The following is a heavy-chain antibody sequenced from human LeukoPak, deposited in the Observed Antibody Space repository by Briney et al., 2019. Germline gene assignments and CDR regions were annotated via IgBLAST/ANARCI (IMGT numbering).Heavy chain of an antibody. CDR1: GFTLGDYV. J-gene: IGHJ4*02. D-gene: IGHD1-26*01. CDR3: TTKSGPRVD. Sequence: PGGSLRVSCTASGFTLGDYVMSWVRQAPGKGLEWVGFIRSKAYGGTTEYAASVKGRFTISRDDSKSIAYLQMNSLKTEDTAVYYCTTKSGPRVDWGQGTLVSVSP. V-gene: IGHV3-49*04. CDR2: IRSKAYGGTT.